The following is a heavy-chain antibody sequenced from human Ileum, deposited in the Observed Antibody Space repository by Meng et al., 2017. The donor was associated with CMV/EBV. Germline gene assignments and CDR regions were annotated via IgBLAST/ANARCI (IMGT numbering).Heavy chain of an antibody. D-gene: IGHD2/OR15-2a*01. J-gene: IGHJ4*02. CDR3: NRMLEGGTFGFRY. CDR2: INGDGSSS. V-gene: IGHV3-74*01. CDR1: GFTFNNYW. Sequence: GGSLRLSCSTSGFTFNNYWMHWVRQAPGKGMVWVSRINGDGSSSNYGDSVKGRFTTSRDNDKNKLYLKMSNLRAEDTDVYYCNRMLEGGTFGFRYWGQGTKVTVSS.